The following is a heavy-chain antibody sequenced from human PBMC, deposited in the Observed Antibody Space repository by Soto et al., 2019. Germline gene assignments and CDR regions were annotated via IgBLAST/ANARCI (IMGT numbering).Heavy chain of an antibody. J-gene: IGHJ5*02. CDR1: EGYFHGHD. CDR3: AKGPQTGYYDSGTFYSSVP. D-gene: IGHD3-10*01. V-gene: IGHV4-34*01. Sequence: LETLSLSCGVYEGYFHGHDWSWISKNQGKGLEWIGEINHSGSVNFNPTFKSRVSILLDTSKNQMSLQLSSVSAADTAMYYCAKGPQTGYYDSGTFYSSVPWGQGTLVP. CDR2: INHSGSV.